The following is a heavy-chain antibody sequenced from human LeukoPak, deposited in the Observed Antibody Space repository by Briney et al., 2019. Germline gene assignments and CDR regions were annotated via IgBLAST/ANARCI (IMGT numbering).Heavy chain of an antibody. Sequence: GRSLRLSCAPSGFTFSSYAMHWVRQAPGKGLEWVAVISYDGSNKYYADSVKGRFTISRDNSKNTLYLQMNSLRAEDTAVYYCARDRAFYDSSGYYFDYWGQGTLVTVSS. D-gene: IGHD3-22*01. CDR3: ARDRAFYDSSGYYFDY. V-gene: IGHV3-30-3*01. J-gene: IGHJ4*02. CDR2: ISYDGSNK. CDR1: GFTFSSYA.